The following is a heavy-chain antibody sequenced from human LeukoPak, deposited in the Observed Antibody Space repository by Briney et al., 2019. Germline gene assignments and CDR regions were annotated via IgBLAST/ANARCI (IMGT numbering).Heavy chain of an antibody. J-gene: IGHJ3*02. CDR3: ARPVYCSVTTCTGPLHI. D-gene: IGHD2-15*01. CDR1: GACLNNYY. Sequence: PSETLSLTCAVYGACLNNYYWAWIRQSPVKGLEWIWEIDHVGRSRYNPSLKSRLTISVDTSKNPFSLRLSSVTAADTALSFCARPVYCSVTTCTGPLHIWGQGTMVTVSS. CDR2: IDHVGRS. V-gene: IGHV4-34*01.